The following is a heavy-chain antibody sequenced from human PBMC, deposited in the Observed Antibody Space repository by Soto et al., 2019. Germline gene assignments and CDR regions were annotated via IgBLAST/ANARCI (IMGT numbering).Heavy chain of an antibody. V-gene: IGHV3-23*01. CDR2: ISGSGDST. D-gene: IGHD6-19*01. CDR3: ERRGSVSYYDY. Sequence: EVPLLESGGGLVQPGGSLRLSCAASGFTFSSYAMRWVRQAPVKGLEWVSAISGSGDSTYYADSVKGRFTISRDNSKNTLYLPMNSMSAEDTAVYYSERRGSVSYYDYWGRGTLVTVSS. J-gene: IGHJ4*02. CDR1: GFTFSSYA.